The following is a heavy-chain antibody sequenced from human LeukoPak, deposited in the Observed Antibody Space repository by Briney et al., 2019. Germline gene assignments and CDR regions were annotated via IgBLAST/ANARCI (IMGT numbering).Heavy chain of an antibody. V-gene: IGHV3-23*01. D-gene: IGHD5-18*01. CDR3: AKAELSGYSYGYFPGPDYYMDV. J-gene: IGHJ6*03. Sequence: AGGSLRLSCAASGFTVSSHYMSWVRQAPGKGLEWVSAISGSGGSTYYADSVKGRFTISRDNSKNTLYLQMNSLRAEDTAVYYCAKAELSGYSYGYFPGPDYYMDVWGKGTTVTVSS. CDR2: ISGSGGST. CDR1: GFTVSSHY.